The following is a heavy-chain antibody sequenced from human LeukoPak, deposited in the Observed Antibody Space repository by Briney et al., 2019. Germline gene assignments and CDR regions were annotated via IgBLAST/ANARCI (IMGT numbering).Heavy chain of an antibody. CDR1: GFTFNSYA. Sequence: PGGSLRLSCAASGFTFNSYAMNWVRQAPGKGLEWVSYISSSSKTIYYADSVKGRFTISRDNAKKSLDLQMNSLRDEDTAVYYCARDHRSGSGSGTQANDYWGQGTLVTVSS. D-gene: IGHD3-10*01. V-gene: IGHV3-48*02. CDR2: ISSSSKTI. CDR3: ARDHRSGSGSGTQANDY. J-gene: IGHJ4*02.